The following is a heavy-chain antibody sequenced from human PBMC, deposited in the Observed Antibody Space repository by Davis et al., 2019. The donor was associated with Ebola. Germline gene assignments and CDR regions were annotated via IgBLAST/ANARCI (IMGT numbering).Heavy chain of an antibody. J-gene: IGHJ4*02. CDR1: GFTFSGSA. V-gene: IGHV3-73*01. CDR3: ICSQEPVDY. Sequence: GESLKISCAASGFTFSGSAMHWVRQASGKGLEWVGRIRSKANSYATAYAASVKGRFTIYRDDSKHTAYLQMNSLKTEDTAVYYCICSQEPVDYWGQGTLVTVSS. D-gene: IGHD3-10*02. CDR2: IRSKANSYAT.